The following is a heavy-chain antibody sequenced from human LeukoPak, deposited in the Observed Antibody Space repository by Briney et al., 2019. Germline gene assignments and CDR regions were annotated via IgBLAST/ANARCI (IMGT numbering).Heavy chain of an antibody. D-gene: IGHD3-22*01. CDR3: AINYYDSSGYYYPFDY. J-gene: IGHJ4*02. V-gene: IGHV3-21*01. Sequence: PGGSLRLSCAASGFTFSSYSMNWVRQAPGKGLEWVSSISSSSSYIYYADSVKGRFTISRDNAKNSLYLQMSSLRAEDTAVYYCAINYYDSSGYYYPFDYWGQGTLVTVSS. CDR1: GFTFSSYS. CDR2: ISSSSSYI.